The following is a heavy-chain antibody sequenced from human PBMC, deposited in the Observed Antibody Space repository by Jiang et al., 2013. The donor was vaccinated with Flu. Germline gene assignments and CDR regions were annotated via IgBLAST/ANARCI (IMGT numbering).Heavy chain of an antibody. J-gene: IGHJ4*02. Sequence: GPGLVKPSETLSLTCTVSGGSISSYYWTWIRQPPGKGLEWIGYMSYSGSTNYNPSLKSRVTISVDTSKNQFSLKLSSVTAADTAVYYCASLGSSNTWYYFDYWGQGTLVTVSS. V-gene: IGHV4-59*08. CDR3: ASLGSSNTWYYFDY. CDR2: MSYSGST. D-gene: IGHD6-13*01. CDR1: GGSISSYY.